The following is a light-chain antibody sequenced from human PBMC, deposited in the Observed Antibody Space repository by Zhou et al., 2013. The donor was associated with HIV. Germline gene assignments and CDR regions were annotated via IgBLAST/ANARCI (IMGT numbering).Light chain of an antibody. CDR2: GAS. J-gene: IGKJ4*01. V-gene: IGKV3-20*01. CDR1: QSISSSY. CDR3: QQYDNSPLT. Sequence: EIVLTQSPGTLSLSPGDRATLSCRASQSISSSYLSWFQQKPGQAPRLLIYGASSRPTGSPDTFSGSGSGTDFTLTISRLEAEDFAVYYCQQYDNSPLTFGGGPRLRS.